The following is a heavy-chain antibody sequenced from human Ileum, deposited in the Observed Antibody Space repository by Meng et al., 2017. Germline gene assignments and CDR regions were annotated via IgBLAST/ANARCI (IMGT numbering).Heavy chain of an antibody. Sequence: QVQPQELGPGLVRRSGTLSLTGAVSSGSISSNTDWSWVSQPPGKGLEWIGQISHSGSAYYNPSLKSRVTMSVDKSKSQFSLMLTSVTAADTAIYYCARHGGYSQDFWGQGTLVTASS. J-gene: IGHJ4*02. V-gene: IGHV4-4*02. D-gene: IGHD4-23*01. CDR2: ISHSGSA. CDR3: ARHGGYSQDF. CDR1: SGSISSNTD.